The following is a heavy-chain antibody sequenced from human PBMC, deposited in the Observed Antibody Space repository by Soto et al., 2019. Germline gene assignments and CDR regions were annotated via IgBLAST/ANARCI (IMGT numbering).Heavy chain of an antibody. CDR2: INAGNGKT. D-gene: IGHD3-16*02. Sequence: ASVKVSCKASGYIFTSYAIHWVRQAPGQRLEWMGWINAGNGKTKYSQKFQGRVTITRDTSASTAYMELSSLRSEDTAMYYCARDLWGSYPQYHYGMDVWGQGSALTVSS. V-gene: IGHV1-3*01. J-gene: IGHJ6*02. CDR1: GYIFTSYA. CDR3: ARDLWGSYPQYHYGMDV.